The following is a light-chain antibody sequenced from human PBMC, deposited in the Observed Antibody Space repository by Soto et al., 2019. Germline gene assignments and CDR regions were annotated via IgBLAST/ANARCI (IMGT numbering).Light chain of an antibody. J-gene: IGLJ2*01. CDR1: SSNIGAGYN. V-gene: IGLV1-40*01. CDR3: QSYDSSLSGFVV. CDR2: GNS. Sequence: QSVLTQPPSVSGAPGQRVTISCTGSSSNIGAGYNVHWYQQLPGTAPKLLIYGNSNRPSGVPDRCSGSKSGTSASLAITGLHAADEADYYCQSYDSSLSGFVVFGGGTKLTVL.